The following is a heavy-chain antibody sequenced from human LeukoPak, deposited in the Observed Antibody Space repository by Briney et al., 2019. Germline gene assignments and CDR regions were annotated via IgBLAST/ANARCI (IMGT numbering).Heavy chain of an antibody. D-gene: IGHD4-17*01. CDR1: GFTFGDYA. CDR3: TRDAYQGAGYGDSVDFDY. J-gene: IGHJ4*02. CDR2: IRSKVYGGTT. Sequence: KAGGSLRLSXAASGFTFGDYAMSWFRQAPGKGLEWVGFIRSKVYGGTTEYAASVKGRFTISRDDSKSIAYLQMNSLKTEDTAVYYCTRDAYQGAGYGDSVDFDYWGQGTLVTVSS. V-gene: IGHV3-49*05.